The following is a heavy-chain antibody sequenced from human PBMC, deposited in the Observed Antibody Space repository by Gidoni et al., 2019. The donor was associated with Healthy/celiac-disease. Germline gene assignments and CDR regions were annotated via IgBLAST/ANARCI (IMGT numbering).Heavy chain of an antibody. J-gene: IGHJ4*02. CDR1: GFTLSRYA. CDR2: ISYDGSNK. D-gene: IGHD3-22*01. V-gene: IGHV3-30-3*01. CDR3: ARESHYYDSSGFQDY. Sequence: QVQLVESGGGVVQPGRSLSLSCAAYGFTLSRYAMHWVRQAPGKGLEWVAVISYDGSNKYYADSVKGRFTISRDNSKNTLYLQMNSLRAEDTAVYYCARESHYYDSSGFQDYWGQGTLVTVSS.